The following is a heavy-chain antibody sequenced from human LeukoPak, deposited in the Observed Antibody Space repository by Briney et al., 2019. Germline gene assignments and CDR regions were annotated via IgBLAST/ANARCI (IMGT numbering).Heavy chain of an antibody. J-gene: IGHJ5*02. D-gene: IGHD6-13*01. CDR3: ARVPRIEAGATGDWFDP. Sequence: SETLSLTCAVYGGSSSGYYWSWIRQTPGKGLEWIGYIYYSGSTNYNPSLKSRVTISVDTSKNQFSLNLRSVTAADTAVYYCARVPRIEAGATGDWFDPWGQGTVVTVSS. V-gene: IGHV4-59*01. CDR2: IYYSGST. CDR1: GGSSSGYY.